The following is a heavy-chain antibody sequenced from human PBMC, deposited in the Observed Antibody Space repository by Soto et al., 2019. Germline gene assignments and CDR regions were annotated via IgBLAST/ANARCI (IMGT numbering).Heavy chain of an antibody. Sequence: EVQLLESGGGLVQPGGSLRLSCAASGFTFSSYAMSWVRQAPGKGLEWVSAISGSGGSTYYAVSVKGRFTISRDNSKNTLYLQMNSLRAEDTAVYYCAKDSLYDYGDYVRAFDIWGQGTMVTVSS. CDR1: GFTFSSYA. CDR2: ISGSGGST. V-gene: IGHV3-23*01. J-gene: IGHJ3*02. CDR3: AKDSLYDYGDYVRAFDI. D-gene: IGHD4-17*01.